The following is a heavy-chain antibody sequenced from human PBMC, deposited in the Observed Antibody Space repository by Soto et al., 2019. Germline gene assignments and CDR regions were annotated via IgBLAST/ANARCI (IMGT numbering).Heavy chain of an antibody. CDR3: AKARVRIVGANSFDY. D-gene: IGHD1-26*01. V-gene: IGHV3-30*18. CDR1: GFTFSNYG. CDR2: ISDDGDKR. J-gene: IGHJ4*02. Sequence: GGSLRLSWVGSGFTFSNYGMHWVRQPPGKGLEWVALISDDGDKRYYADSVRGRLIISRDNSKDTLYLQMNSLGPDDTAVYFCAKARVRIVGANSFDYWGQGTPVTVSS.